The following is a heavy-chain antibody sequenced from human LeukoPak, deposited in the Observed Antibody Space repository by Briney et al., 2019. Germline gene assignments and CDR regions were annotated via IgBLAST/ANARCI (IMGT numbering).Heavy chain of an antibody. V-gene: IGHV3-33*01. J-gene: IGHJ4*02. Sequence: GGSLRLSCAASGFTFSSYGMHWVRQAPGKGLEWVAVIWYDGSNKYYADSVKGRFTISRDNSKNTLYLQMNSLRAEDTAVYYCARDPDGDYYFDYWGQGTLVTVSS. D-gene: IGHD4-17*01. CDR2: IWYDGSNK. CDR3: ARDPDGDYYFDY. CDR1: GFTFSSYG.